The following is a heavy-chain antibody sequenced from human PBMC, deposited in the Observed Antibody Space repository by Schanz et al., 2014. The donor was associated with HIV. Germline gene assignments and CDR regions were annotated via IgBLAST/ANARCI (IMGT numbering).Heavy chain of an antibody. CDR2: ISEFGGSA. D-gene: IGHD2-2*01. CDR1: GFTFSSLG. CDR3: AKSTWVDN. V-gene: IGHV3-23*04. Sequence: VQLVDSGGGVVQPGRSLRLSCAASGFTFSSLGMSWVRQAPGEGLEWVSGISEFGGSAWYADSVKGRFTISRDNSKNTLYLQMDSLRAEDTALYFCAKSTWVDNCGQGTLVTVSS. J-gene: IGHJ4*02.